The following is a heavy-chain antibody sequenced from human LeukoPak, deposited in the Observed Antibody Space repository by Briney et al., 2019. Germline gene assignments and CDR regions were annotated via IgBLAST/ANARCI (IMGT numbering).Heavy chain of an antibody. CDR3: AGIPAGVATRNEKLFYYYYYIHV. J-gene: IGHJ6*03. Sequence: GGSLRLSCVDSGFTFSNHWMRWVRQAPGKGLEWVANIKQAGSDKYYVDSVKGRFTISRDNAKNSLYLQMDSLRADDTAVYYFAGIPAGVATRNEKLFYYYYYIHVGGKGTAVTVPS. V-gene: IGHV3-7*01. CDR1: GFTFSNHW. CDR2: IKQAGSDK. D-gene: IGHD2-21*02.